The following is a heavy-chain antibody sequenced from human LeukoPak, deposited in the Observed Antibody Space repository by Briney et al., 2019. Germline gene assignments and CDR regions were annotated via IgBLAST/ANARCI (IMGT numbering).Heavy chain of an antibody. D-gene: IGHD3-10*01. V-gene: IGHV3-23*01. J-gene: IGHJ6*02. Sequence: GGSLRLSSAASGFTFSSYAMSWVRQAPGKGLEWVSAISGSGGSTYYADSVKGRFTISRDNSKNTLYLQMNSLRAEDTAVYYCAKDQRAINYYYGMDVWGQGTTVTVSS. CDR2: ISGSGGST. CDR3: AKDQRAINYYYGMDV. CDR1: GFTFSSYA.